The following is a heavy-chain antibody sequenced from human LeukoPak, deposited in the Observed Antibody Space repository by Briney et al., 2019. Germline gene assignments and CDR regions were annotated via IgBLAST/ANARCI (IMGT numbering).Heavy chain of an antibody. D-gene: IGHD6-13*01. CDR1: GYTFTSYG. V-gene: IGHV1-18*01. Sequence: GASVKVSCKASGYTFTSYGISWVRQAPGQGLEWMGWISAYNGNTNYAQKLQGRVTMTTDTSTSTAYMELRSLRSDDTAVYYCASVEQSSSWSYYFDYWGQGTLVTVSS. CDR2: ISAYNGNT. J-gene: IGHJ4*02. CDR3: ASVEQSSSWSYYFDY.